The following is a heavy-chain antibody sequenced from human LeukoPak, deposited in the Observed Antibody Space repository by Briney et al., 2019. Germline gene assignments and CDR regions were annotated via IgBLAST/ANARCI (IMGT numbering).Heavy chain of an antibody. V-gene: IGHV3-30-3*01. J-gene: IGHJ5*02. CDR1: GFTVSSNY. D-gene: IGHD6-13*01. CDR3: ARESGIAAALDL. Sequence: PGGSLRLSCAASGFTVSSNYMSWVRQAPGKGLEWVAVISYDGSNKYYADSVKGRFTISRDNAKNTLYLQMNSLRAEDTAVYYCARESGIAAALDLWGQGTLVTVSS. CDR2: ISYDGSNK.